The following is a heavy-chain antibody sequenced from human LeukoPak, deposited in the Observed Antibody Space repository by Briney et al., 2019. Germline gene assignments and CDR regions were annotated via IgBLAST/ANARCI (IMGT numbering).Heavy chain of an antibody. J-gene: IGHJ4*02. V-gene: IGHV1-8*03. CDR3: ARVLNYDFWSGYYFDY. CDR2: LNPNSGNT. CDR1: GYSFMNYD. D-gene: IGHD3-3*01. Sequence: ASVKVSCKASGYSFMNYDINWVRQATGQGLEWMGWLNPNSGNTGYAQKFQGRVTITRNTAISTAYMELSSLRSEDTAVYYCARVLNYDFWSGYYFDYWGQGTLVTVSS.